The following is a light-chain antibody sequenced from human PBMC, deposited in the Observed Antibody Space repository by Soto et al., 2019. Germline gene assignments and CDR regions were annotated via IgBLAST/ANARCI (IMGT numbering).Light chain of an antibody. J-gene: IGKJ5*01. CDR2: AAS. Sequence: DIQMTQSLSSLSASVGDRVTIACRASQSISNYLNLYQQRPGKAPKLLIYAASSLQSGVPSRFSGSGSGTDFTLTISSLQPEDFVTHYCQQTYSTPITFGQETRLEIK. CDR3: QQTYSTPIT. CDR1: QSISNY. V-gene: IGKV1-39*01.